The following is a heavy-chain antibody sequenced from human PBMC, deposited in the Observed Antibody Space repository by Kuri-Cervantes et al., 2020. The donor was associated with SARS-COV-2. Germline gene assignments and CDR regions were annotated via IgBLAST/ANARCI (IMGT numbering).Heavy chain of an antibody. CDR1: GGSISSYY. CDR2: IYYSGST. D-gene: IGHD2-2*01. CDR3: ARDRYCSSTSCYDVAYGMDV. V-gene: IGHV4-30-4*08. J-gene: IGHJ6*02. Sequence: LRLSCTVSGGSISSYYRSWIRQPPGKGLEWIGYIYYSGSTYYNPSLKSRVTISVDTSKNQFSLKLSSVTAADTAVYYCARDRYCSSTSCYDVAYGMDVWGQGTTVTVSS.